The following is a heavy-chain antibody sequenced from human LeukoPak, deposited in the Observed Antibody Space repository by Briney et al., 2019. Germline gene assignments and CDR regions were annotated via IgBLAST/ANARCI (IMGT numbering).Heavy chain of an antibody. CDR3: ARNLGYCSGGSCQKRGMDV. CDR2: ISYDGSNK. CDR1: GFTFSSYA. V-gene: IGHV3-30-3*01. Sequence: GGSLRLSCAASGFTFSSYAMSWVRQAPGKGLEWVAVISYDGSNKYYADSVKGRFTISRDNSKNTLYLQMNSLRAEDTAVYYCARNLGYCSGGSCQKRGMDVWGQGTTVTVSS. J-gene: IGHJ6*02. D-gene: IGHD2-15*01.